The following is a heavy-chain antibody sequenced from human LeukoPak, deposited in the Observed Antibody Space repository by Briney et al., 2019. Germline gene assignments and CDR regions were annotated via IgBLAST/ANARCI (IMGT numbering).Heavy chain of an antibody. Sequence: GGPLRLSCAASGFTFTTYSMNGFRKAQGKGLEWVAYLSSGHELYADSVKGRFTISRDNAKNSLYLQMNSLRAEDTAVYYCVRDHAWGFDYWGQGTLVSVSS. CDR1: GFTFTTYS. CDR2: LSSGHE. CDR3: VRDHAWGFDY. J-gene: IGHJ4*02. D-gene: IGHD7-27*01. V-gene: IGHV3-21*05.